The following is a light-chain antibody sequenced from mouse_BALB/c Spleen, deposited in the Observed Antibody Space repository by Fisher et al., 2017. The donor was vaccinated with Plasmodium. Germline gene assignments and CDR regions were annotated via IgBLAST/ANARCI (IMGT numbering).Light chain of an antibody. CDR3: SQSTHLPWT. CDR2: LVS. CDR1: QSLLNSDGRTY. V-gene: IGKV1-135*01. Sequence: PISISCKSSQSLLNSDGRTYLSWLLQRPGQSPKRLIYLVSKLDSGVPDRFTGSGSGTDFTLKIGRVEAEDLGVYFCSQSTHLPWTFGGGTKLEIK. J-gene: IGKJ1*01.